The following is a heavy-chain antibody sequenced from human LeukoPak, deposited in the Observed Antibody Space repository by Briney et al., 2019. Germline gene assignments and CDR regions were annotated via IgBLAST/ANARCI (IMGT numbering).Heavy chain of an antibody. V-gene: IGHV4-39*01. CDR1: GGSISNYY. Sequence: PSETLSLTCTVSGGSISNYYWGWIRQPPGRGLQWIGSVHYSGGTNYNPSLKSRVSISVDTSKNRFSLKLTSLTAADTAVYYCARRRSFGLSWTMDVWGKGITVTVSS. J-gene: IGHJ6*03. D-gene: IGHD5-18*01. CDR3: ARRRSFGLSWTMDV. CDR2: VHYSGGT.